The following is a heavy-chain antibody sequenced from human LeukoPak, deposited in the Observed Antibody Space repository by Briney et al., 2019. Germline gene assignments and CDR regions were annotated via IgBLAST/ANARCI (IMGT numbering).Heavy chain of an antibody. CDR3: AREVALVRGVIND. D-gene: IGHD3-10*01. J-gene: IGHJ4*02. V-gene: IGHV4-31*03. CDR2: IYYSGST. Sequence: PSETLSLTCTVSGGSISSGGYYWSWIRQHPGKGLEWIGYIYYSGSTYYNPSLKSRVTISVDTSKNQFSLKLSSVTAADTAVYYCAREVALVRGVINDWGQGTLVTVSS. CDR1: GGSISSGGYY.